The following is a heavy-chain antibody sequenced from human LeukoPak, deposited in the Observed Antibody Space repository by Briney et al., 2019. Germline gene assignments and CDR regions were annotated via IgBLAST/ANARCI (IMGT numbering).Heavy chain of an antibody. CDR3: ARENLGIGAFDI. V-gene: IGHV3-30-3*01. Sequence: GGSLRLSCAASGFTFSSYAMHWVRQAPGKGLEWVAVISYDGSNKYYADSVKGRFTISRDNSKNTLYPQMNSLRAEDTAVYYCARENLGIGAFDIWGQGTMVTVSS. J-gene: IGHJ3*02. CDR1: GFTFSSYA. D-gene: IGHD7-27*01. CDR2: ISYDGSNK.